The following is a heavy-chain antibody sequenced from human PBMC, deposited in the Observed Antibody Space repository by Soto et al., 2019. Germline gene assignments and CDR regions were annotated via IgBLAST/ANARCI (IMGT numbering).Heavy chain of an antibody. CDR2: IKPDGSEK. D-gene: IGHD3-22*01. V-gene: IGHV3-7*04. CDR1: GFTFSTYW. Sequence: PGGSLRLSCAASGFTFSTYWMSWVRQAPGKGLEWVANIKPDGSEKWYVDSVKGRFTISRDNAKNSLYLQMKSLRAEDTAVYYCVRGDYYDTSGPFSDAFDIWGQGTMVTVSS. J-gene: IGHJ3*02. CDR3: VRGDYYDTSGPFSDAFDI.